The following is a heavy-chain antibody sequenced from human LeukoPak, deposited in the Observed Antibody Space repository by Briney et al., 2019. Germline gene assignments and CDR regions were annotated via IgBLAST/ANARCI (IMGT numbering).Heavy chain of an antibody. J-gene: IGHJ4*02. Sequence: SETLSLTCTVSGGSINSYYWGWIRQPPGKGLEWIGYIYYSGSTTYNPSLKSRVTISVDTSKNQFSLKLSSVTAADTAVYYCARETSSGSGYYFDYWGQGTLVTVSS. V-gene: IGHV4-59*01. D-gene: IGHD3-22*01. CDR1: GGSINSYY. CDR2: IYYSGST. CDR3: ARETSSGSGYYFDY.